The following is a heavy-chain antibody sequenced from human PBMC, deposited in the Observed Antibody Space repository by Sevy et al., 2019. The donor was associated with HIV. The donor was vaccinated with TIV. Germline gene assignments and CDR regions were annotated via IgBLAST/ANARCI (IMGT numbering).Heavy chain of an antibody. CDR1: GFTFSDHY. D-gene: IGHD3-22*01. Sequence: GGSLRLSCAASGFTFSDHYMDWVRQAPGKGLEWVGRTRNKANSYTTEYAASVKGRFTISRDDSKNSLYLQMNSLKTEETAVYYCARTKYYYDSNDDAFDIWGQGTMVTVSS. V-gene: IGHV3-72*01. CDR2: TRNKANSYTT. J-gene: IGHJ3*02. CDR3: ARTKYYYDSNDDAFDI.